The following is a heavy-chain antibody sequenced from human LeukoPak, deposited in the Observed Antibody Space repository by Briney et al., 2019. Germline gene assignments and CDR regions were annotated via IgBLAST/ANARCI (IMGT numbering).Heavy chain of an antibody. Sequence: KSGGSLRLSCAASGFTFSSYAMSWVRQAPGKGLEWIGRIYTSGSTNYNPSLKSRVTISVDTSKNQFSLKLSSVTAADTAVYYCARDTAAATYYYYGMDVWGQGTTVTVSS. V-gene: IGHV4-4*08. D-gene: IGHD6-13*01. CDR1: GFTFSSYA. CDR3: ARDTAAATYYYYGMDV. CDR2: IYTSGST. J-gene: IGHJ6*02.